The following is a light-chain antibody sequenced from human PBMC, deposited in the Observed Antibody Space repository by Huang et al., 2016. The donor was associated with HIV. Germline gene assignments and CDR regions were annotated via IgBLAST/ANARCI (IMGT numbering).Light chain of an antibody. V-gene: IGKV3-11*01. J-gene: IGKJ5*01. CDR2: GAS. Sequence: ELVLTQSPHTLSLSPGDRATLACRTSQFVDTYLAWYQQKTGQAPRLLICGASNRATGSPARCSGGGSGTDFTLTISSLEPEDFAVYYCQQRSNWPPITFGQGTRLDIK. CDR3: QQRSNWPPIT. CDR1: QFVDTY.